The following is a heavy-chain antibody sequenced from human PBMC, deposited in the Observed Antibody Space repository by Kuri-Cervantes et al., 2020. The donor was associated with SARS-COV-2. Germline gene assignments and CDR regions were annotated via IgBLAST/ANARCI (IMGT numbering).Heavy chain of an antibody. CDR2: ISYDGSNK. V-gene: IGHV3-30*18. CDR3: AKDLIGHPLFDY. J-gene: IGHJ4*02. CDR1: GFTVSSYG. D-gene: IGHD2-8*01. Sequence: GGSLRLSCAASGFTVSSYGMHWVRQAPGKGLEWVAVISYDGSNKNYADSVKGRFTISRDNSKNTLYLRMNSLRAEDTAVYYCAKDLIGHPLFDYWGQGTLVTVSS.